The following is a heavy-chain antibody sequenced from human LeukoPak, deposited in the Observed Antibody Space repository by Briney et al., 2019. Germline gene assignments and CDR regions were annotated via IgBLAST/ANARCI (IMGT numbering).Heavy chain of an antibody. CDR1: GFTFSTYS. CDR2: ISGSSSYI. Sequence: PGGSLRLSCAVSGFTFSTYSMNWVRQAPGKGLEWVSCISGSSSYIYYADSVKGRFTISRDNAKNSLYLQMNSLRAEDTAVYYCSRGMTCSWYWFLQHWGQGALVTVSS. V-gene: IGHV3-21*01. CDR3: SRGMTCSWYWFLQH. D-gene: IGHD6-13*01. J-gene: IGHJ1*01.